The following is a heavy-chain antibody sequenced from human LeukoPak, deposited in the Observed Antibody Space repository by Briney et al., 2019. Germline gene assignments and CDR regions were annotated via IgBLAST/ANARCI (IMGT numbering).Heavy chain of an antibody. V-gene: IGHV3-23*01. J-gene: IGHJ4*02. CDR2: ISAGGGTT. CDR3: TKADLYNAGDEV. D-gene: IGHD7-27*01. Sequence: GGSLRLSCTASGFTFSSYVMSWVRQAPGKGLEWVAGISAGGGTTYYADSVKGRFTISRDNSRNTLFVQMNSLRAEDTASYYCTKADLYNAGDEVWGLGTLVTVSS. CDR1: GFTFSSYV.